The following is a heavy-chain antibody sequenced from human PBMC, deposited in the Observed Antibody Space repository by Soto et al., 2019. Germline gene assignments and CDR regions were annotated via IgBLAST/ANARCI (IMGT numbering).Heavy chain of an antibody. V-gene: IGHV2-5*02. CDR2: IYWDDTK. D-gene: IGHD3-16*01. J-gene: IGHJ4*02. CDR3: AQKGSLSAIDY. Sequence: SGPTLVNPTQTLTLTCTFSGFSLTTRGGGVGWIRQPPGKALEWLAVIYWDDTKHYSPSLNSKLTITRDTSKNQVVLTVTNVDPVDTATYYCAQKGSLSAIDYWGQGALVTVSS. CDR1: GFSLTTRGGG.